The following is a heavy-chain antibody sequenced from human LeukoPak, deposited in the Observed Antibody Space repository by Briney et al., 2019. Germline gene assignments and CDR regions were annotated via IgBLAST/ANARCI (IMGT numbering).Heavy chain of an antibody. CDR2: IYYSGST. D-gene: IGHD6-13*01. CDR1: GGSISSSSYY. J-gene: IGHJ5*02. V-gene: IGHV4-39*07. CDR3: ARGNLYSSTRNWFDP. Sequence: SETLSLTCTVSGGSISSSSYYWGWIRQPPGKGLEWIGSIYYSGSTYYNPSLKSRVTISVDTSKNQFSLKLSSVTAADTAVYYCARGNLYSSTRNWFDPWGQGTLVTVSS.